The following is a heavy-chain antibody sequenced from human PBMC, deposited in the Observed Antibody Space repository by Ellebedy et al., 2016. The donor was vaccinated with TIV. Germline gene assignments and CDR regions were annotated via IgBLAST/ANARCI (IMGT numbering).Heavy chain of an antibody. CDR2: LYYSGST. J-gene: IGHJ2*01. V-gene: IGHV4-59*11. CDR3: ARRTTTYLDSSGLYFDL. CDR1: GGSISYHY. Sequence: SETLSLXXTVSGGSISYHYWNWLRQPPGKGLEWIGYLYYSGSTNYNSSLKSRVTISVDTSKKQFSLRLNSVTTADTAVYYCARRTTTYLDSSGLYFDLWGRGTLVTVSS. D-gene: IGHD6-19*01.